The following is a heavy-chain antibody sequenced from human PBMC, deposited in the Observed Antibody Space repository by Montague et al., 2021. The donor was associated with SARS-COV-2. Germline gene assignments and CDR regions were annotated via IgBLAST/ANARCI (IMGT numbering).Heavy chain of an antibody. CDR3: VRYSGWFYFDF. Sequence: CAISGDSVSSNSVAWGWIRQSPSRGLEWLGRTYYRSKWYSDYAPXVRGRPTVNPDASKNEFSLELNYVTPEDTAVYYCVRYSGWFYFDFWGQGTLVTVSS. D-gene: IGHD6-19*01. V-gene: IGHV6-1*01. CDR2: TYYRSKWYS. CDR1: GDSVSSNSVA. J-gene: IGHJ4*02.